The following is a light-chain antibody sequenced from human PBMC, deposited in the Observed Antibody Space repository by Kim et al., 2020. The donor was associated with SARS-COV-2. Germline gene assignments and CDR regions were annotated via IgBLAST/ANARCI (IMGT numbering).Light chain of an antibody. J-gene: IGKJ4*01. CDR3: QQLNSYPRLT. Sequence: DIQLTQSPSFLSASVGDRVTITCRASQGISSYLAWYQQKPGKAPKLLIYAASTLQSGVPSRFSGSGSRTEFTLTISSLQPEDFATYHCQQLNSYPRLTFGGGTKLEIK. CDR1: QGISSY. CDR2: AAS. V-gene: IGKV1-9*01.